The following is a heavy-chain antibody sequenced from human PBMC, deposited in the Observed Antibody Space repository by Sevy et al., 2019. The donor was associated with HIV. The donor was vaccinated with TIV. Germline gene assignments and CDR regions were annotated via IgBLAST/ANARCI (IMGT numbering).Heavy chain of an antibody. CDR2: ISYDGSNN. D-gene: IGHD3-22*01. V-gene: IGHV3-30-3*01. Sequence: GGSLRLSCAASGFTFNNYAMHWVRQAPGKGLEWVAVISYDGSNNNYADSVKGRFTISRDNSKNTLYLKMNSLRAEDTAVYYCARDQNDNSGYYPYFDYWGQGTLVTVSS. CDR3: ARDQNDNSGYYPYFDY. J-gene: IGHJ4*02. CDR1: GFTFNNYA.